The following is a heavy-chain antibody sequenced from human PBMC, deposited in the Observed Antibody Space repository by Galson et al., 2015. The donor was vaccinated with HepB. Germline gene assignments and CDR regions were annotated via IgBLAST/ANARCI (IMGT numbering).Heavy chain of an antibody. V-gene: IGHV1-69*04. CDR2: IIPILGIA. Sequence: SVKVSCKASGGTFSGYTISWVRQAPGQGLEWMGKIIPILGIANYAQKFQGRVTITADKSTSTAYMELSSLRSEDTAVYYCARDWGINSSGYYSSPPDYWGQGTLVTVSS. D-gene: IGHD3-22*01. J-gene: IGHJ4*02. CDR1: GGTFSGYT. CDR3: ARDWGINSSGYYSSPPDY.